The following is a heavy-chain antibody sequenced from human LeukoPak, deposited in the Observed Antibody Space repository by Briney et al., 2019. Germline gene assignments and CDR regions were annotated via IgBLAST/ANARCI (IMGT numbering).Heavy chain of an antibody. CDR2: IYYSGYT. J-gene: IGHJ4*02. CDR1: GGSISSSTYY. CDR3: ARDPGTTPSY. V-gene: IGHV4-39*02. Sequence: SETLSLTCTVSGGSISSSTYYWGWIRQLPGKGLEWIGSIYYSGYTYHNPSLESRVTMSVDTSKNQFSLKLTSVTAADTAVYYCARDPGTTPSYWGQGTLVTVSS. D-gene: IGHD1-7*01.